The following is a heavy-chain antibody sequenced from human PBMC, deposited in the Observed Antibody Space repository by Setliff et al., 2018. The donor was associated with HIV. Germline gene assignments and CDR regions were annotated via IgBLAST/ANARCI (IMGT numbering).Heavy chain of an antibody. D-gene: IGHD6-6*01. V-gene: IGHV4-39*07. CDR1: GGSISSRSYY. Sequence: PSETLSLTCTVSGGSISSRSYYWGWIRQPPGKGLEWIGYIYYYSGSTYYNPSLKSRVTISVDTSKNQFSLKLRSVTAADTAVYYCASEAWTSYRSSSGYYYYYMDVWGKGTTVTVSS. CDR2: IYYYSGST. J-gene: IGHJ6*03. CDR3: ASEAWTSYRSSSGYYYYYMDV.